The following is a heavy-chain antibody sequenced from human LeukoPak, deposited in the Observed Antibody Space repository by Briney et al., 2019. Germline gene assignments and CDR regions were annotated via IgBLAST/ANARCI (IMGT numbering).Heavy chain of an antibody. J-gene: IGHJ3*02. CDR2: INHSGST. V-gene: IGHV4-34*01. CDR1: GGSFSGYY. CDR3: ARTAGRITMIVVVTDAFDI. Sequence: SETLSLTCAVYGGSFSGYYWSWIRQPPGKGLEWIGEINHSGSTNYNPSLKSRVTISVDTSKNQFSLKLNSVTAADTAVYYCARTAGRITMIVVVTDAFDIWGQGTMVTVSS. D-gene: IGHD3-22*01.